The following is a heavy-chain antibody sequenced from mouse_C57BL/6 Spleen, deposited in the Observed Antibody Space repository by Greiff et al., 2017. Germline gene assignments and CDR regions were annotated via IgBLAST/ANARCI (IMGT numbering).Heavy chain of an antibody. D-gene: IGHD2-2*01. J-gene: IGHJ4*01. V-gene: IGHV5-4*03. Sequence: EVKLMESGGGLVKPGGSLKLSCAASGFTFSSYAMSWVRQTPEKRLEWVATISDGGSYTYYPANVQGRFTISRDTAKNNLYLQMSHLTSEDTAVYYCARARGYGYDGAMDYWGQGTSVTVSS. CDR3: ARARGYGYDGAMDY. CDR1: GFTFSSYA. CDR2: ISDGGSYT.